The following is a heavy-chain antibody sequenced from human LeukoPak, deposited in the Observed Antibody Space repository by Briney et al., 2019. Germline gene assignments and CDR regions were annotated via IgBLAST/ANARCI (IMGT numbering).Heavy chain of an antibody. D-gene: IGHD6-19*01. J-gene: IGHJ1*01. CDR1: GGSISSSIYY. CDR2: VFYNGAT. CDR3: ARDSNGWIYAEYFQH. V-gene: IGHV4-39*07. Sequence: SETLSLTCIVSGGSISSSIYYWAWVRQPPGKGLEWIGTVFYNGATQYSPSLRSRVTISVDSSKNQFSLKLSSVTVADTAVYYCARDSNGWIYAEYFQHWGQGTLVTVSS.